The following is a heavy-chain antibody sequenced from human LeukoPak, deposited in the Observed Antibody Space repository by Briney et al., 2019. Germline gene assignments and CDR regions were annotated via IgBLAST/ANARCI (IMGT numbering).Heavy chain of an antibody. CDR1: GGSISSGSYY. J-gene: IGHJ6*03. D-gene: IGHD6-19*01. CDR3: ARDAAKQWLEPYYYYYMDV. Sequence: SQTLSLTCTVSGGSISSGSYYWSWIRQPAGKGLEWIGRIYTSGSTNYNPSLKSRVTISVDTSKNQFSLKLSSVTAADTAVYYCARDAAKQWLEPYYYYYMDVWGKGTTVTVSS. CDR2: IYTSGST. V-gene: IGHV4-61*02.